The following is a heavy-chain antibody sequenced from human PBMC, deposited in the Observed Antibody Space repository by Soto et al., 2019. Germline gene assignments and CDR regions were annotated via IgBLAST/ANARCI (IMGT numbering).Heavy chain of an antibody. CDR3: AKELSIAFLITIDY. CDR2: IGSSGDNT. D-gene: IGHD3-16*01. J-gene: IGHJ4*02. CDR1: GFTFASYA. Sequence: PGGSLRLSCAASGFTFASYAMSWVRQPPKKGLEWVSAIGSSGDNTHYADAVKGRFTISRDNSKNTLYLQMNSLRAEDTAIYYCAKELSIAFLITIDYWGQGVLVTVSS. V-gene: IGHV3-23*01.